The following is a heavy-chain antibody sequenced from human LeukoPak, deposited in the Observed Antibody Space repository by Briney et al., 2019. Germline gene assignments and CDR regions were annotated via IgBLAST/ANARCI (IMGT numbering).Heavy chain of an antibody. Sequence: PGGSLRLSCAASGFTFSSYSMNWVRQAPGKGLEWVSSISSSSSYIYYADSVKGRFTISRDNAKNSLYLQMNSLRAEDTAVYYCARGADIVVVPAASAPTGYYYGMDVWGQGTTVTVSS. CDR2: ISSSSSYI. V-gene: IGHV3-21*01. CDR1: GFTFSSYS. D-gene: IGHD2-2*01. J-gene: IGHJ6*02. CDR3: ARGADIVVVPAASAPTGYYYGMDV.